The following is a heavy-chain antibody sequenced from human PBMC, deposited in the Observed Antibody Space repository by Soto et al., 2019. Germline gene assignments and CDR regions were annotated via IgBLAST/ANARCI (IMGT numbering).Heavy chain of an antibody. D-gene: IGHD1-7*01. Sequence: GGSLRLSCAASGFTFSSYGMHWVRQAPGKGLEWVAVISYDGSNKYYADSVKGRFTISRDNSKNTLYLQMNSLRAEDTAVYYCANGKMNYVHHYYYGMDVWGQGTTVTVSS. CDR2: ISYDGSNK. CDR3: ANGKMNYVHHYYYGMDV. V-gene: IGHV3-30*18. J-gene: IGHJ6*02. CDR1: GFTFSSYG.